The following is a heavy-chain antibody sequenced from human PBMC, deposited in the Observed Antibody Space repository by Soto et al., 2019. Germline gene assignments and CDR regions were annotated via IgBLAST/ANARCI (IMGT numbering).Heavy chain of an antibody. J-gene: IGHJ4*02. D-gene: IGHD1-1*01. CDR3: ARRYGYSFDY. CDR2: IYYSGST. Sequence: QVQLQESGPGLVKPSETLSLTCTVSGGSISSYYWSWIRQPPGKGLEWIGYIYYSGSTNYNPPLMTRVTISVDTSKNQFSLKLSSVTAADTAVYYCARRYGYSFDYWGQGTLVTVSS. CDR1: GGSISSYY. V-gene: IGHV4-59*08.